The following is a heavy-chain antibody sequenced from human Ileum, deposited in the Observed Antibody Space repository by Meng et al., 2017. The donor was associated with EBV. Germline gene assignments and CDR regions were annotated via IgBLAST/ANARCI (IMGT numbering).Heavy chain of an antibody. J-gene: IGHJ4*02. Sequence: QVDLVQSGGERKKPGATVEVSCKASGYPFTSYAMNWVRQAPGQRLEWMGWINTGNGETKYSQKFQGRVALTRDTSASTAYMELSSLRSEDTAVYYCASRPGIAVAGFDYWGQGTLVTVSS. D-gene: IGHD6-19*01. CDR1: GYPFTSYA. CDR2: INTGNGET. CDR3: ASRPGIAVAGFDY. V-gene: IGHV1-3*04.